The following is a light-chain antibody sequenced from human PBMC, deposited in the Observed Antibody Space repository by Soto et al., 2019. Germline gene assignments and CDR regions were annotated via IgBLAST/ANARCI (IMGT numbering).Light chain of an antibody. CDR3: CSYAGSSTVV. CDR1: SSDVGIYNL. Sequence: QSALTQPASVSGSPGQSITISCTGTSSDVGIYNLVSWYQQHPGKAPKLMIYEVSKRPSGVSNRFSGSKSGNTASLTISGRQAEDEADYYCCSYAGSSTVVFGGGTKLTVL. V-gene: IGLV2-23*02. J-gene: IGLJ2*01. CDR2: EVS.